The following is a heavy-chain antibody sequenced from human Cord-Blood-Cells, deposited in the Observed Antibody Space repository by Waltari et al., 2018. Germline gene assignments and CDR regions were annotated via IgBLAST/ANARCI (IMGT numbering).Heavy chain of an antibody. D-gene: IGHD5-12*01. CDR2: ISHSGRP. Sequence: QVQLQQWGAGLLKPSETLSLTCAVYGGSFSGYYWSWIRQPPGKGLEWIGGISHSGRPNDNPSLKSRVTISVDTSKNQFSLKLSSVTAADTAVYYCARGGNVVDIVATIVAFDIWGQGTMVTVSS. V-gene: IGHV4-34*01. J-gene: IGHJ3*02. CDR1: GGSFSGYY. CDR3: ARGGNVVDIVATIVAFDI.